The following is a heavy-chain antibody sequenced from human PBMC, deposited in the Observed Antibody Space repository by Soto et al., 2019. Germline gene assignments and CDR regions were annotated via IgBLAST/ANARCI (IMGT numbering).Heavy chain of an antibody. D-gene: IGHD3-3*01. CDR2: FFIGGNT. Sequence: PSETLSLTCTVSGGSMSSSSTYYWGWMRQPPGKGLEWIASFFIGGNTYYNPSVKSRVTISVDTSKNQFSLKLSSVTAADTAVYYCARGPSADKVDYWGQGTLVTVSS. J-gene: IGHJ4*02. V-gene: IGHV4-39*01. CDR1: GGSMSSSSTYY. CDR3: ARGPSADKVDY.